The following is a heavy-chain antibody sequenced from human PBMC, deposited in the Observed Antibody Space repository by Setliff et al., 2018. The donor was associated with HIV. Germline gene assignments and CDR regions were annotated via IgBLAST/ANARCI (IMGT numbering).Heavy chain of an antibody. V-gene: IGHV3-21*01. Sequence: PGGSLGLSCAASGFTFTNYWMNWVRQAPGKGLEWVSSISFGSTYIYQSDSVRGRFTISRDDAKKSLYLQMNSLGAEDTAVYYCTTGVDYWGQGTLVTVSS. J-gene: IGHJ4*02. CDR2: ISFGSTYI. CDR3: TTGVDY. CDR1: GFTFTNYW.